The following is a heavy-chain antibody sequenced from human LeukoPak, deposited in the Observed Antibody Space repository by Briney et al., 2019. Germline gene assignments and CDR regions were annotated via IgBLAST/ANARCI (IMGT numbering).Heavy chain of an antibody. Sequence: SVKVSCKASGGTFSSYAISWVRQAPGQGLEWMGGIIPIFGTANYAQKFQGRVTITTDESTSTAYMELSSLRSEDTAVYYCARGGFGYSGYECFRYYYYYYMDVWGKGTTVTVSS. D-gene: IGHD5-12*01. CDR3: ARGGFGYSGYECFRYYYYYYMDV. J-gene: IGHJ6*03. CDR2: IIPIFGTA. V-gene: IGHV1-69*05. CDR1: GGTFSSYA.